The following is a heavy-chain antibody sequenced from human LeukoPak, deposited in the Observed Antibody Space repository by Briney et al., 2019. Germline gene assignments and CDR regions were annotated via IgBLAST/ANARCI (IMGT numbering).Heavy chain of an antibody. V-gene: IGHV3-30*04. J-gene: IGHJ4*02. D-gene: IGHD5-24*01. CDR1: GFTFISYA. CDR2: ISFHGTDS. CDR3: AKGRGWLQFFDY. Sequence: GTSLRLSCAASGFTFISYAIHWVRQAPGKGLEWVAVISFHGTDSFYADSVKGRFTISRDNSKNKLYLQMSSLRADDTAVYYCAKGRGWLQFFDYWGQGTLVTVSS.